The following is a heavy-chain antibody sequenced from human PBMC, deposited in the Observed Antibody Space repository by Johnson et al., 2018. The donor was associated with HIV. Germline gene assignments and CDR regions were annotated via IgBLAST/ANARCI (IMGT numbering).Heavy chain of an antibody. CDR2: INWNGGRT. CDR3: ARVIGRGYYDSTANAFDI. CDR1: GFTFDDYG. D-gene: IGHD3-22*01. Sequence: DVQVVESGGGVVRPGGSLRLSCAASGFTFDDYGMSWVRQAPGKGLEWVSGINWNGGRTSYADSVKGRFTISRANAKRSLYIQMNSLRAEDTALYYCARVIGRGYYDSTANAFDIWGQGTMVTVSS. V-gene: IGHV3-20*04. J-gene: IGHJ3*02.